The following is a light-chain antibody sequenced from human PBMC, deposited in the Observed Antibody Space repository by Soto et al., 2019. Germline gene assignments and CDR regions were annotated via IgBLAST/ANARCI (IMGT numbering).Light chain of an antibody. J-gene: IGLJ3*02. CDR3: SSYPSTSTRV. V-gene: IGLV2-14*01. CDR1: SSDVGGYNY. CDR2: EVI. Sequence: QSALTQPASVSGSPGQSITISCTGTSSDVGGYNYVSWYQQHPGKAPKLMIYEVINRPSGVSNRFSGSKSGNTASLIISGLQAEDEAHYYCSSYPSTSTRVFGGGTKLTVL.